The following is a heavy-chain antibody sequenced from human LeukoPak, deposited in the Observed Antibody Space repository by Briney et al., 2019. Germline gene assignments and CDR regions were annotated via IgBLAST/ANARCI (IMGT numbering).Heavy chain of an antibody. D-gene: IGHD3-9*01. J-gene: IGHJ3*02. Sequence: PSETLSLTCAVYGGSFSEYYWSWIRQPPGKGLEWIGEINHSGITNYNSSLKSRVTISVDTSKHQFSLKLSSVTAADTAVYYCAGVLTGYFAFDIWGQGTMVTVSS. CDR1: GGSFSEYY. CDR3: AGVLTGYFAFDI. V-gene: IGHV4-34*01. CDR2: INHSGIT.